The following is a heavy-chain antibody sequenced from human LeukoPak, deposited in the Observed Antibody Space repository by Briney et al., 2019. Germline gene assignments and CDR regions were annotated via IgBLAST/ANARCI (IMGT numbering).Heavy chain of an antibody. CDR3: ARDKRVAPGLDY. V-gene: IGHV3-23*01. CDR2: ITARGTTT. CDR1: GFTFSKYA. J-gene: IGHJ4*02. Sequence: GGSLRLSCAASGFTFSKYAMTWVRQAPGKGLEWVSAITARGTTTYYADSVKGRFTISRDNAKNSLYLQMNSLRAEDTAVYYCARDKRVAPGLDYWGQGTLVTVSS. D-gene: IGHD3-3*01.